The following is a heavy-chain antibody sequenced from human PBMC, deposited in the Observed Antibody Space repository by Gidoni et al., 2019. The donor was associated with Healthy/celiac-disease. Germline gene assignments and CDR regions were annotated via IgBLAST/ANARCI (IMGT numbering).Heavy chain of an antibody. D-gene: IGHD3-22*01. CDR3: AKPGDDSSGYPYFDY. CDR2: ISGSVGST. J-gene: IGHJ4*02. Sequence: EVQLLESGGGLVQPGGSLRLSCAASEFTFSSYAMSWVRQAPGKGLEWVSAISGSVGSTYYADSVKGRFTISRDNSKNTLYLQMNSLRAEDTAVYYCAKPGDDSSGYPYFDYWGQGTLVTVSS. CDR1: EFTFSSYA. V-gene: IGHV3-23*01.